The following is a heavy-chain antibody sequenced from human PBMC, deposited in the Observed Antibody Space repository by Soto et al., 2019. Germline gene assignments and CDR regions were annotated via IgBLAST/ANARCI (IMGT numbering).Heavy chain of an antibody. Sequence: EMQVVESGGGLVQPGRSLRLSCAASGFTFDDYAMHWVRQAPGKGLELVSGITWNSGRRDYGPCVKGRFTISRDNAKNSLYLQMNSLRAEDTALYYCAKDRQWGGGFDYYGMDVWGQGTTVTVSS. CDR2: ITWNSGRR. CDR3: AKDRQWGGGFDYYGMDV. J-gene: IGHJ6*02. CDR1: GFTFDDYA. V-gene: IGHV3-9*01. D-gene: IGHD1-26*01.